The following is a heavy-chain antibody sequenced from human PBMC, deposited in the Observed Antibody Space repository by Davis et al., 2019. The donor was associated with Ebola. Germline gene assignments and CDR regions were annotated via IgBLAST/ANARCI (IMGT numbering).Heavy chain of an antibody. CDR1: GGTFSSYA. D-gene: IGHD3-16*02. CDR3: ARDQRGSHRRVFDYYYYYMDV. Sequence: SVKVSCKASGGTFSSYAISWVRQAPGQGLEWMGGIIPIFGTANYAQKFQGRVTITADESTSTAYMELSSLRSEDTAVYYCARDQRGSHRRVFDYYYYYMDVWGKGTTVTVSS. CDR2: IIPIFGTA. J-gene: IGHJ6*03. V-gene: IGHV1-69*13.